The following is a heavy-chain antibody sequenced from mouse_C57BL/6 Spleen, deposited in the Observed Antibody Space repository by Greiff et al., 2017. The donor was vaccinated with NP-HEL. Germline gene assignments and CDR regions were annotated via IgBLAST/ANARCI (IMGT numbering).Heavy chain of an antibody. D-gene: IGHD2-1*01. CDR2: INPYNGGT. Sequence: EVKLMESGPVLVKPGASVKMSCKASGYTFTDYYMNWVKQSHGKSLEWIGVINPYNGGTSYNQKFKGKATLTVDKSSSTAYMELNSLTSEDSAVYYCARGNSDYAMDYWGQGTSVTVSS. CDR1: GYTFTDYY. J-gene: IGHJ4*01. CDR3: ARGNSDYAMDY. V-gene: IGHV1-19*01.